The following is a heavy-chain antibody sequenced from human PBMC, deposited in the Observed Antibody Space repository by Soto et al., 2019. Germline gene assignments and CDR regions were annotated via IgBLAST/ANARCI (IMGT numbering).Heavy chain of an antibody. Sequence: SETLSLTCTVSGGSISSSSYYWGWIRQPPGKGLEWIGSIYYSGSTYYNPSLKSRVTISVDTSKNQFSLKLSSVTAADTAVYYCARRGSKWDYYYMDVWGKGTTVTVSS. CDR2: IYYSGST. D-gene: IGHD1-26*01. V-gene: IGHV4-39*01. CDR1: GGSISSSSYY. J-gene: IGHJ6*03. CDR3: ARRGSKWDYYYMDV.